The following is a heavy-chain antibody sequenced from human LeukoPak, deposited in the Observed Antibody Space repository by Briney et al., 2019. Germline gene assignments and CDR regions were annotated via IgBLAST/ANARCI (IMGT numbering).Heavy chain of an antibody. CDR1: GGXXXSYX. CDR3: ARGATVTGFDY. CDR2: IYTSGST. J-gene: IGHJ4*02. Sequence: SGGXXXSYXGSWIRQPAGKGLEWIGRIYTSGSTNYNPSLKSRVTMSVDTSKNQFSLKLSSVTAADTAVYYCARGATVTGFDYWGQGTLVTVSS. D-gene: IGHD4-17*01. V-gene: IGHV4-4*07.